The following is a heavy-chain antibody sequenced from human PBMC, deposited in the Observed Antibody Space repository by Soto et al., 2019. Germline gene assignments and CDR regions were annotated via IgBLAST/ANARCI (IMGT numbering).Heavy chain of an antibody. CDR3: ARRYSGYGDY. CDR2: IYFSGSA. V-gene: IGHV4-59*08. J-gene: IGHJ4*02. CDR1: GGSITSCY. Sequence: PSETLSLTCTVSGGSITSCYWGWFRQPPGKGLEWIGYIYFSGSANYNPSLKSRVTISVDTSKNQFSLKLSSVTAADTAVYYCARRYSGYGDYWGQGTLVTVSS. D-gene: IGHD5-12*01.